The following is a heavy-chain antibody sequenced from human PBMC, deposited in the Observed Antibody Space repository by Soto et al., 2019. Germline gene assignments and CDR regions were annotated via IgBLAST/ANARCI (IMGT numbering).Heavy chain of an antibody. CDR2: IKSKTDGGTT. J-gene: IGHJ4*02. V-gene: IGHV3-15*01. Sequence: GGSLRLSCAASGFTFSNAWMSWVRQAPGKGLEWVGRIKSKTDGGTTDYAAPVKGRFTISRDDSKNTLYLQMNSLRAEDTAVYYCARDPHYYDSSGYYYLDYWGQGTLVTSPQ. CDR3: ARDPHYYDSSGYYYLDY. D-gene: IGHD3-22*01. CDR1: GFTFSNAW.